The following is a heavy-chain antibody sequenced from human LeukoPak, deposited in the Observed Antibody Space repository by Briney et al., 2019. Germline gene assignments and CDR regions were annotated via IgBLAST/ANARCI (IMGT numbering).Heavy chain of an antibody. J-gene: IGHJ5*02. CDR3: ARGTASGWYRKWFDP. CDR2: IYTSGST. CDR1: GGSISSYY. Sequence: PSETLSLTCTVSGGSISSYYWSWIRQPAGKGLEWIGRIYTSGSTNYNPSLKSRVTISVDTSKNQFSLKLSSVTAADTAVYYCARGTASGWYRKWFDPWGQGTLVTVSS. V-gene: IGHV4-4*07. D-gene: IGHD6-19*01.